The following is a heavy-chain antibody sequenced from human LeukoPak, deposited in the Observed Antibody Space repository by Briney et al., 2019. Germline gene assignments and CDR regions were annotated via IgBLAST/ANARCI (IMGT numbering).Heavy chain of an antibody. J-gene: IGHJ4*02. CDR2: IYTSGST. Sequence: SETLSLTCTVAGNSISSGDYYWSWIRQPAGKGLEWIGRIYTSGSTTYNPSLKSRVTISGNTSENQFSLRLSSVTAADTAVYYCARASYSYDISGWVPFDYWGQGTLVTVSS. V-gene: IGHV4-61*02. CDR3: ARASYSYDISGWVPFDY. CDR1: GNSISSGDYY. D-gene: IGHD3-22*01.